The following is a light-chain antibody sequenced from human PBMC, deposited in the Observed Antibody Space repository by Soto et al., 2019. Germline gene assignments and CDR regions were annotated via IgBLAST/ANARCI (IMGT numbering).Light chain of an antibody. CDR1: QSVSSTY. Sequence: EIVLTQSPGTLSLSPGERATLSCRASQSVSSTYLAGYQQKPGQAPRLLIYGASNRATGIPDRFSGSGSVTDFTLTISRLEPEDFAVYYCQQYGGSRWTFGQGTRVDI. CDR3: QQYGGSRWT. J-gene: IGKJ1*01. V-gene: IGKV3-20*01. CDR2: GAS.